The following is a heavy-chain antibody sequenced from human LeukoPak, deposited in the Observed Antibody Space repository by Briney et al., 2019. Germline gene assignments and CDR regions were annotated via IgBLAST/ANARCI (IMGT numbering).Heavy chain of an antibody. Sequence: GGSLRLSCAASGFTFSDYYMSWIRQAPGKGLEWVSYISSSGSTIYYADSVKGRFTISRDNAKNSLFLQMSSLRAEDTAVYFCTRAPGTGPLTVRWSGPFDIWGQGTMVTVSS. J-gene: IGHJ3*02. CDR2: ISSSGSTI. CDR3: TRAPGTGPLTVRWSGPFDI. CDR1: GFTFSDYY. V-gene: IGHV3-11*04. D-gene: IGHD3-3*01.